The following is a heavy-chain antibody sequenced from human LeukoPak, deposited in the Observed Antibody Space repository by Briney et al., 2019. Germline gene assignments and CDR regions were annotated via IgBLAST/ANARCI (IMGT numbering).Heavy chain of an antibody. CDR2: IYSGVTT. D-gene: IGHD3-22*01. CDR1: GGSFSGYY. CDR3: ARDAYKCDSSGCFHYFDY. J-gene: IGHJ4*02. Sequence: LSLTSAVYGGSFSGYYWSWIRQPPGKGLDWVSVIYSGVTTYYADSVKGRFTISRDNSKNTLYLQMDSLRAEDTAVYHCARDAYKCDSSGCFHYFDYWGQGTLVTVSS. V-gene: IGHV3-66*01.